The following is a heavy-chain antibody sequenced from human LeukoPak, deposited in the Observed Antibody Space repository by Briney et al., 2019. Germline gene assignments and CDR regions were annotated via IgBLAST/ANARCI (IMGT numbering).Heavy chain of an antibody. Sequence: SETLSLTCSVSGGSISSLYWSWIRQPPGKGLEWIGYIYYTGSTNYNPSLKSRVTMFVDMSKNQFSLRLSSVTTADTAVYYCARHRAYSSSSPFDYWGQGTLVTVSS. V-gene: IGHV4-59*08. CDR2: IYYTGST. CDR1: GGSISSLY. D-gene: IGHD6-6*01. CDR3: ARHRAYSSSSPFDY. J-gene: IGHJ4*02.